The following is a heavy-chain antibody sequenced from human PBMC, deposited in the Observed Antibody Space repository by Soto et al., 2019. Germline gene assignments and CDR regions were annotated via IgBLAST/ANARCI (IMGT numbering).Heavy chain of an antibody. V-gene: IGHV3-33*01. J-gene: IGHJ4*02. CDR1: GFTFSSYG. D-gene: IGHD3-22*01. CDR2: IWYDGSNK. CDR3: ARDKYYYDSSGYALGY. Sequence: QVQLVESGGGVVQPGRSLRLSCAASGFTFSSYGMHWVRQAPGKGLEWVAVIWYDGSNKYYADSVKGRFTISRDNSKNTLYLQMNSLRAEDTAVYYCARDKYYYDSSGYALGYWGQGTLVTVSS.